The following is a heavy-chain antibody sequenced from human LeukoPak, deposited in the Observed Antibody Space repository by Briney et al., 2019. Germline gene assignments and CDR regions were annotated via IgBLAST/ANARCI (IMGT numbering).Heavy chain of an antibody. Sequence: GGSLRLSCAASGFTLPGHTMTWLRKAPGKGLEWVSIIGGRDDRTYYADFVKGRFTISRDTSKNILYLQMNNLRAEDTAVYYRVKDPNPLYDLWSGYKWGQGTLVTVSS. CDR3: VKDPNPLYDLWSGYK. D-gene: IGHD3-3*01. V-gene: IGHV3-23*01. J-gene: IGHJ4*02. CDR2: IGGRDDRT. CDR1: GFTLPGHT.